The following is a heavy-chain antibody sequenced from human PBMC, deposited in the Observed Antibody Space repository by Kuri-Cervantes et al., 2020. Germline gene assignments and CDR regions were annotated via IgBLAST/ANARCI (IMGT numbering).Heavy chain of an antibody. V-gene: IGHV3-7*03. J-gene: IGHJ4*02. CDR1: GFTFSSYW. CDR3: TTTEGETSGTNDY. CDR2: IKQDGSEK. D-gene: IGHD2-15*01. Sequence: GESLKISCAASGFTFSSYWMSWVRQAPGKGLEWVANIKQDGSEKYYVDSVKGRFTISRDNAKNSLYLQMNSLKTEDTAVYYCTTTEGETSGTNDYWGQGTLVTVSS.